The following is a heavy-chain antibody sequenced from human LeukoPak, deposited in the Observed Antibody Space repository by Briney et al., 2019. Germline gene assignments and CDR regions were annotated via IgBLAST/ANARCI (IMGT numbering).Heavy chain of an antibody. V-gene: IGHV1-18*01. D-gene: IGHD3-22*01. Sequence: ASVKVSCKASGYTFTSYDISWVRQAPGQGLEWMGWISAYNGNTNYAQKLQGRVTMTTDTSTSTAYMELRSLRSDDTAVYYCARVEYYYDSSGYRPNWFDPWGQGTLVTVSS. J-gene: IGHJ5*02. CDR1: GYTFTSYD. CDR3: ARVEYYYDSSGYRPNWFDP. CDR2: ISAYNGNT.